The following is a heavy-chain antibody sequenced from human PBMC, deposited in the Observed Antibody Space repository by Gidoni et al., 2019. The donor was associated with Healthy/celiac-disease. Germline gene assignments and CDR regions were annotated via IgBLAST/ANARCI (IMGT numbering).Heavy chain of an antibody. CDR2: LNPSGGST. Sequence: QVQLVQSGAEVKKPGASVKVSCKASGYTFTRYYMHGVRQAPGQGLEWMGILNPSGGSTSYAQKFQGRVTMTRDTSTSTVYMELSSLRSEDTAVYYCARGDIVVVVAATCWCDPWGQGTLVTVSS. CDR3: ARGDIVVVVAATCWCDP. J-gene: IGHJ5*02. CDR1: GYTFTRYY. D-gene: IGHD2-15*01. V-gene: IGHV1-46*01.